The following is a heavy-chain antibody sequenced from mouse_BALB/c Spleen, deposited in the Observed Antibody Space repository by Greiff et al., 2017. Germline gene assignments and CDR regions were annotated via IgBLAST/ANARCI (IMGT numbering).Heavy chain of an antibody. CDR1: GFTFSSYA. Sequence: EGQLVESGGGLVKPGGSLKLSCAASGFTFSSYAMSWVRQTPEKRLEWVASISSGGSTYYPDSVKGRFTISRDNARNILYLQMSSLRSEDTAMYYCAREGLRPFAYWGQGTLVTVSA. D-gene: IGHD1-3*01. J-gene: IGHJ3*01. CDR3: AREGLRPFAY. V-gene: IGHV5-6-5*01. CDR2: ISSGGST.